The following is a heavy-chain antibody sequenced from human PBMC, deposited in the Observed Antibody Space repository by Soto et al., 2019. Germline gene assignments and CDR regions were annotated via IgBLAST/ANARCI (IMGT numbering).Heavy chain of an antibody. CDR1: GYTFTSYD. CDR3: ARDSDVWGYFDY. D-gene: IGHD3-16*01. J-gene: IGHJ4*02. V-gene: IGHV1-18*01. Sequence: GASVKVSCKASGYTFTSYDISWVRQAPGQGLEWMGWISAYNANTNYAQKLQGRVTMTTDTSTSTAYMELRSLKSDDTAVYYCARDSDVWGYFDYWGQGTLVTVS. CDR2: ISAYNANT.